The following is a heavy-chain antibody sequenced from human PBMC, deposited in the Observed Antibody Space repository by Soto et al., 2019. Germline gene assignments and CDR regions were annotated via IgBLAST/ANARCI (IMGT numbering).Heavy chain of an antibody. CDR3: ARILTATGGHFDS. CDR2: IFWDDDK. CDR1: GFSLTTSGVG. D-gene: IGHD2-8*02. Sequence: SGPTLVNPTQTLTLTCSFSGFSLTTSGVGVGWVRQSPEKALEWLALIFWDDDKRYSPSLRSRLTIAKDTSKNQVVLTLTNVEPVDTASYYCARILTATGGHFDSWGQGALVTVSS. V-gene: IGHV2-5*02. J-gene: IGHJ4*02.